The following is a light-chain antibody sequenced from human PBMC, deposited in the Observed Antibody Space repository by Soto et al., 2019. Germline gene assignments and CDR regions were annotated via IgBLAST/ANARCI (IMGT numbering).Light chain of an antibody. J-gene: IGKJ2*01. CDR3: QQYYTTPLT. CDR2: WAS. Sequence: DIVMTQPPDSLAVSLGETVTINFKSSRNLLSNNNNYFAWYQQKLGQPPKLLIYWASTRESWVPVRFSGSGSRTDFTITIRGLQAPDVEVYYCQQYYTTPLTFGRWTKLEI. V-gene: IGKV4-1*01. CDR1: RNLLSNNNNY.